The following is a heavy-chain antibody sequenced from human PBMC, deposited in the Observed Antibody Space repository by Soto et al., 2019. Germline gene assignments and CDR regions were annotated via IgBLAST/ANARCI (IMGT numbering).Heavy chain of an antibody. CDR1: GDSLISAHNY. J-gene: IGHJ5*02. D-gene: IGHD2-2*01. CDR2: IYYTGGT. Sequence: QVKLQESGPRLVKPSQTLSLTCTVSGDSLISAHNYWAWLRHLPGKGLEWLGYIYYTGGTYFNPSLRSRLSMSVDTSTNQFPLNLSSVTVADMAVYYCAREGHLRDQYNWFALWGQGTLVTVSS. CDR3: AREGHLRDQYNWFAL. V-gene: IGHV4-31*03.